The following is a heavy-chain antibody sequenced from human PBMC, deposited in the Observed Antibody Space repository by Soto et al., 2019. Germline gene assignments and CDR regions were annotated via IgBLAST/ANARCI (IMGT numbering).Heavy chain of an antibody. CDR1: GFTFSSYS. CDR2: ISSSSSTI. J-gene: IGHJ6*02. D-gene: IGHD5-12*01. Sequence: PGGSLRLSCAASGFTFSSYSMNWVRQAPGKGLEWVSYISSSSSTIYYADSVKGRFTISRDNAKNSLYLQMNSLRDEDTAVYYCARDAKGYSGYDPYYYYGMDVWGQGTTVTVSS. V-gene: IGHV3-48*02. CDR3: ARDAKGYSGYDPYYYYGMDV.